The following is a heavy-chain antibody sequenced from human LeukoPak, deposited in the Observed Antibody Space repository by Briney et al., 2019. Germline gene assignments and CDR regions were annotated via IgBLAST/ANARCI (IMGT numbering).Heavy chain of an antibody. J-gene: IGHJ3*02. D-gene: IGHD3-22*01. V-gene: IGHV5-51*01. CDR1: GGTFSSYA. CDR3: ARQAYGSHFDAFDI. CDR2: IYPDDSET. Sequence: KVSCKASGGTFSSYAIGWVRQMPGKGLEWMGIIYPDDSETNYSPSFQGQVSMSVDKSITTAYLQWSSLKASDTAIYYCARQAYGSHFDAFDIWGQGTMVTVSS.